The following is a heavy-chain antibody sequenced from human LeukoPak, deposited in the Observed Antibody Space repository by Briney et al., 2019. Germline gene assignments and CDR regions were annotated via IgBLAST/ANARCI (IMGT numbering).Heavy chain of an antibody. V-gene: IGHV3-21*01. D-gene: IGHD6-13*01. CDR3: ARAEGYSRTWYSDY. CDR1: GFTFSSYS. Sequence: GGSLRLSCAASGFTFSSYSMNWVRQAPGKGLEWVSSISSSSSYIYYADSVKGRFTISRDNAKNSLYLQMNSLRAEDTAVYYCARAEGYSRTWYSDYWGQGTLVTVSS. J-gene: IGHJ4*02. CDR2: ISSSSSYI.